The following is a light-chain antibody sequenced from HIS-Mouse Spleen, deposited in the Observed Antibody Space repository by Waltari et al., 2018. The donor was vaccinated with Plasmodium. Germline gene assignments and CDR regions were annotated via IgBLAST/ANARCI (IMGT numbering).Light chain of an antibody. CDR3: SSYAGSNNLV. J-gene: IGLJ2*01. V-gene: IGLV2-8*01. CDR2: EVS. CDR1: SSHAGGYNL. Sequence: QSALTQPPSASGSPGQSVTISCTGTSSHAGGYNLFSWYQQHPGKAPKLMIYEVSKRPSGVPDRFSGSKSGNTASLTVSGLQAEDEADYYCSSYAGSNNLVFGGGTKLTVL.